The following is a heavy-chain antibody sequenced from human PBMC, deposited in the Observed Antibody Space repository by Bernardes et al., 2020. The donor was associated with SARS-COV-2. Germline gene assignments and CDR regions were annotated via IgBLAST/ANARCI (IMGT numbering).Heavy chain of an antibody. D-gene: IGHD6-13*01. CDR2: ISSSGSTI. V-gene: IGHV3-11*01. CDR3: ARDQVAAAGNYYYYGMDV. CDR1: GFTFSDYY. Sequence: GGSLRLSCAASGFTFSDYYMSWIRQAPGKGLEWVSYISSSGSTIYYADSVKGRFTISRDNAKNSLYLQMNSLRAEDTAVYYCARDQVAAAGNYYYYGMDVWGQGTTVTVSS. J-gene: IGHJ6*02.